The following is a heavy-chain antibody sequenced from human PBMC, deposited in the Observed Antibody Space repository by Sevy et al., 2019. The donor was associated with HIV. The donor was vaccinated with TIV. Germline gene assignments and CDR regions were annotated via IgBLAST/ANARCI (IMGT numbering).Heavy chain of an antibody. CDR2: IDPSGDNA. CDR3: VRADPAQHFDS. Sequence: ASVKVSCKASGDTFTRHYMHWVRQAPGQGLEWRGIIDPSGDNANYTQKFQGRLTMTRDTSTSTAYMELSSLRSEDTAVYYCVRADPAQHFDSWGQGTLVTVSS. V-gene: IGHV1-46*01. CDR1: GDTFTRHY. J-gene: IGHJ4*02.